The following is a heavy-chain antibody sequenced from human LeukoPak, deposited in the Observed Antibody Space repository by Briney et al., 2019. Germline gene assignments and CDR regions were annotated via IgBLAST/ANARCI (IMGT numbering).Heavy chain of an antibody. V-gene: IGHV4-61*01. CDR2: IYYSGNT. CDR3: ARYVVYGSGKYYFDY. J-gene: IGHJ4*02. Sequence: SETLSLTCTVSGGSVSSGSSYWSWIRQPPGKGLEWIGYIYYSGNTNYNPSLKSRVTISVDTSENQFSLKLSSVTAADTAAYYCARYVVYGSGKYYFDYWGQGTLVTVSS. CDR1: GGSVSSGSSY. D-gene: IGHD3-10*01.